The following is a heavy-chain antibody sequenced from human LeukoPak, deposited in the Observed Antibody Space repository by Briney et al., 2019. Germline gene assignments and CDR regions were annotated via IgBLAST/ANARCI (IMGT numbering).Heavy chain of an antibody. CDR2: ISGSGGST. Sequence: GGSLRLSCAASGFTFSSYAMSWVRQAPGKGLEWVSAISGSGGSTYYADSVKGRFTISRDNSKNTLYLQMNSLRAEDTAVYYCAKDHSTIFGVVTSEDYFDYWSQGTLVTVSS. D-gene: IGHD3-3*01. V-gene: IGHV3-23*01. J-gene: IGHJ4*02. CDR1: GFTFSSYA. CDR3: AKDHSTIFGVVTSEDYFDY.